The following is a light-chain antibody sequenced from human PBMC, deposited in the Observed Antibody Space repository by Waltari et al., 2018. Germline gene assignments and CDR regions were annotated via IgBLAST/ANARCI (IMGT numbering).Light chain of an antibody. V-gene: IGLV1-47*01. J-gene: IGLJ3*02. CDR1: SSNIRTNY. CDR2: RDN. CDR3: AAWDDSLNHWV. Sequence: QSVLTQTPSASEPPGQRVTISCSGSSSNIRTNYAYWYQHPPGTAPKLLIYRDNQRPSGVPDRISGSRSGTAASLAISGLRSEDEGDYYCAAWDDSLNHWVFGGGTKVTV.